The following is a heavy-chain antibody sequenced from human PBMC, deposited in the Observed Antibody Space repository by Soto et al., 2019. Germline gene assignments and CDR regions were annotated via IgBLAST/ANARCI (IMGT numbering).Heavy chain of an antibody. CDR2: IWYDGSNK. D-gene: IGHD4-4*01. V-gene: IGHV3-33*01. CDR3: ARDQGRGNLPGWDYYGMDV. J-gene: IGHJ6*02. CDR1: GFTFSSYG. Sequence: PGGSLRLSCAASGFTFSSYGMHWVRQAPGKGLEWVAVIWYDGSNKYYADSVKGRFTISRDNSKNTLYLQMNSLRAEDTAVYYCARDQGRGNLPGWDYYGMDVWGQGTTVTV.